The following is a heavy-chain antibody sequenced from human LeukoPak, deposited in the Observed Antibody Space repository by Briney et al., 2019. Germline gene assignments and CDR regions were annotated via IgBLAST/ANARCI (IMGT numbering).Heavy chain of an antibody. CDR3: ARAEGDGYNYQDY. CDR1: GFTFSSYG. Sequence: PGGSLRLSCAASGFTFSSYGMHWVRQAPGKGLEWVAVIWYDGSNKYYADSVKGRFTISRDNSKNTLYLQMNSLRAEDTAVYYCARAEGDGYNYQDYWGQGTLVTVSS. CDR2: IWYDGSNK. V-gene: IGHV3-33*01. D-gene: IGHD5-24*01. J-gene: IGHJ4*02.